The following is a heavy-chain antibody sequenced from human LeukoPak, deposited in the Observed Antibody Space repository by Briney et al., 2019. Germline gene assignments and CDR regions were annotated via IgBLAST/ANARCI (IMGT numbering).Heavy chain of an antibody. D-gene: IGHD1-26*01. V-gene: IGHV4-34*01. CDR2: INHSGST. CDR3: ARSKYSGSYKAFDY. J-gene: IGHJ4*02. CDR1: GGSFSGYY. Sequence: SETLSLTCAVYGGSFSGYYWSWIRQPPGKGLEWMGEINHSGSTNYNPSLKSRVTISVDTSKNQFSLKLSSVTAADTAVYYCARSKYSGSYKAFDYWGQGTLVTVSS.